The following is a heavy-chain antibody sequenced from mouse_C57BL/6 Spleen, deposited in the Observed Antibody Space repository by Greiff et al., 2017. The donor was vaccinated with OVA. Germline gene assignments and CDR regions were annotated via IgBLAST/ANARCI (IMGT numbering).Heavy chain of an antibody. CDR3: ARSLKGYGSSSPWFAY. Sequence: EVQLMESGGGLVKPGGSLKLSCAASGFTFSDYGMHWVRQAPEKGLEWVAYISSGSSTIYYADTVKGRFTISRDNAKNTLFLQMTSLRSEDTAMYYCARSLKGYGSSSPWFAYWGQGTLVTVSA. J-gene: IGHJ3*01. D-gene: IGHD1-1*01. CDR1: GFTFSDYG. V-gene: IGHV5-17*01. CDR2: ISSGSSTI.